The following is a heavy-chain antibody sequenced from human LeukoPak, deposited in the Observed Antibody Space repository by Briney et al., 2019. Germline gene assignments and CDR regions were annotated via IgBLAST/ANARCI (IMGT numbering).Heavy chain of an antibody. CDR1: GGSISSGGYY. V-gene: IGHV4-61*08. CDR2: IYYSGST. J-gene: IGHJ4*02. Sequence: SQTLSLTCTVSGGSISSGGYYWSWIRQHPGKGLEWIGYIYYSGSTNYNPSLKSRVTISVDTSKNQFSLKLSSVTAADTAVYYCARGGVVPAATDFDYWGQGTLVTVSS. CDR3: ARGGVVPAATDFDY. D-gene: IGHD2-2*01.